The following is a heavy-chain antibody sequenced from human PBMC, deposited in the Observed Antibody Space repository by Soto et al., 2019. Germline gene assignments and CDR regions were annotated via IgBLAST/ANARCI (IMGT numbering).Heavy chain of an antibody. CDR1: GGSISSGGYY. CDR2: IYYSGST. V-gene: IGHV4-31*03. Sequence: TLSLTCTVSGGSISSGGYYWSWIRQHPGKGLEWIGYIYYSGSTYYNPSLKSRVTISVDTSKNQFSLKLSSVTAADTAVYYCARLRLGELSYYWGQGNLLTISS. J-gene: IGHJ4*02. D-gene: IGHD3-16*02. CDR3: ARLRLGELSYY.